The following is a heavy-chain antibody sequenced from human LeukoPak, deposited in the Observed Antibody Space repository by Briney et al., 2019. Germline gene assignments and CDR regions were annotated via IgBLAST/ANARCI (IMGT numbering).Heavy chain of an antibody. CDR1: GYTLTSYD. CDR3: ARRRSYDFWSGYYLSYYYYMDV. J-gene: IGHJ6*03. D-gene: IGHD3-3*01. CDR2: MNPNSGNT. V-gene: IGHV1-8*03. Sequence: PLASVKVSCEASGYTLTSYDINWVRQATGQGLEWMGWMNPNSGNTGYAQKFQGRVTITRNTSISTAYMELSSLRSEDTAVYYCARRRSYDFWSGYYLSYYYYMDVWGKGTTVTVSS.